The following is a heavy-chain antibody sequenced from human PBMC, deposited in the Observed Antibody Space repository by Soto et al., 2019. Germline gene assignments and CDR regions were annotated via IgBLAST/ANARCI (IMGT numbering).Heavy chain of an antibody. CDR2: ISCDSGSI. J-gene: IGHJ4*02. Sequence: PGGSLRLSCAASGFTFDDYAMHWVRQAPGKGLEWVSGISCDSGSIGYADSVKGRFTISRDNAKNTLYLQMSSLRAEDTAIYYCARDPSGSGPDFDSWGQGTLVTVSS. D-gene: IGHD3-10*01. V-gene: IGHV3-9*01. CDR1: GFTFDDYA. CDR3: ARDPSGSGPDFDS.